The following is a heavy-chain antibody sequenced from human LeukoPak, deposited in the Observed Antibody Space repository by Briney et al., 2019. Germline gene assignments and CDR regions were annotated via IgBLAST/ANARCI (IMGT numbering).Heavy chain of an antibody. D-gene: IGHD6-13*01. CDR2: INPNSGGT. V-gene: IGHV1/OR15-1*04. J-gene: IGHJ4*02. Sequence: ASVKVSCKASGYIFTDYYMHWVRQAPGQELGWMGRINPNSGGTNYAQKFQGRVTMTRDTSISTAYMELSRLRSDDTAVYYCARATIAAAGTYDYWGQGTLVTVSS. CDR1: GYIFTDYY. CDR3: ARATIAAAGTYDY.